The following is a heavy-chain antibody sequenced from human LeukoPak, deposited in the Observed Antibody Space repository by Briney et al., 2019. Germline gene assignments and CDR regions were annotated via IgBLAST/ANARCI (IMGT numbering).Heavy chain of an antibody. V-gene: IGHV1-8*01. CDR3: TKDMRSGYDGRVGAFDI. CDR1: GYTFTSYD. J-gene: IGHJ3*02. D-gene: IGHD5-12*01. CDR2: LNPNSGNT. Sequence: GASVKVSCKASGYTFTSYDVHWVRQATGQGLEWMGWLNPNSGNTGYSQKFQGRVTMTRNTSITTAYMELSSLRSEDTAVYYCTKDMRSGYDGRVGAFDIWGQGTMVTVSS.